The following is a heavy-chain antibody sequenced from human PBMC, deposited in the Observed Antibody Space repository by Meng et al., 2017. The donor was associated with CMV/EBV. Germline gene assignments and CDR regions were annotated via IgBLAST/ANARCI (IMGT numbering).Heavy chain of an antibody. Sequence: ISSSSDYWGWIRQPPGQGLEWIGSIYYSGSTYYNPSLKSRVTISVDTSKNQFSLKLSSVTAADTAVYYCAVYCSSTSCYVEGGGFDPWGQGTLVTVSS. CDR2: IYYSGST. D-gene: IGHD2-2*01. CDR3: AVYCSSTSCYVEGGGFDP. CDR1: ISSSSDY. J-gene: IGHJ5*02. V-gene: IGHV4-39*07.